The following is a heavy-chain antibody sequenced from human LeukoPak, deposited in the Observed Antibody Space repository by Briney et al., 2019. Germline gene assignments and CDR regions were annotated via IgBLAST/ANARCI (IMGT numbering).Heavy chain of an antibody. J-gene: IGHJ5*02. CDR3: AKEIYYVSTGPQS. CDR2: IYSGGST. Sequence: GGSLRLSCAASGFTVSSNYMSWVRQAPGKGLEWVSDIYSGGSTDYADYVKGRFTISRDNSKNTLYMQMNSMRAEDTAVYRCAKEIYYVSTGPQSWGQGTLVTVSS. D-gene: IGHD3-22*01. V-gene: IGHV3-53*01. CDR1: GFTVSSNY.